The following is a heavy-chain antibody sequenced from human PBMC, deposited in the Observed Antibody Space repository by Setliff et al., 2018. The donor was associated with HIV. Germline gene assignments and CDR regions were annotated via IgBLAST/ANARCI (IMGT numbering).Heavy chain of an antibody. D-gene: IGHD5-12*01. CDR2: INHRGST. CDR1: GAPIGRRSDC. V-gene: IGHV4-39*07. J-gene: IGHJ4*02. CDR3: ATLKMATIYRDFDY. Sequence: PSETLSLTCTVSGAPIGRRSDCWSWIRQPPGKGLEWIGEINHRGSTNCNPSLKSRVSISVDTSKNQFSLKLSSVTAADTAVYYCATLKMATIYRDFDYWGQGTLVTAPQ.